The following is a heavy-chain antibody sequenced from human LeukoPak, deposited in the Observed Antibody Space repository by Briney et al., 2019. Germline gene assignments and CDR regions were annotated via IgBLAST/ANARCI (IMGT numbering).Heavy chain of an antibody. CDR1: GYTFTGYY. CDR2: INPNSGGT. Sequence: ASVKVSCKASGYTFTGYYMHWVRQAPGQGLEWMGWINPNSGGTNYAQKFQGRVTMTRDTSISTAYMELSRLRSDDTAVYYCARVERYGSGSLNWFDPWGQGTLVTVSS. D-gene: IGHD3-10*01. V-gene: IGHV1-2*02. CDR3: ARVERYGSGSLNWFDP. J-gene: IGHJ5*02.